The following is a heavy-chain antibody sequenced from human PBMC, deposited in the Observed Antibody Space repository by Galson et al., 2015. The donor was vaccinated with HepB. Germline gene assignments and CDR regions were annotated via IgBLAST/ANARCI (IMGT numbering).Heavy chain of an antibody. CDR2: INEDGSAK. CDR3: ARDGGRNFDY. CDR1: GFAFNDYN. D-gene: IGHD3-16*01. J-gene: IGHJ4*02. Sequence: SLRLSCATSGFAFNDYNMSWVRQAPGEGLEWVANINEDGSAKYYVDSVKGRFTISRDNAENSLYLQMNNLRAEDTAVYYCARDGGRNFDYWGQGTLVTVSS. V-gene: IGHV3-7*01.